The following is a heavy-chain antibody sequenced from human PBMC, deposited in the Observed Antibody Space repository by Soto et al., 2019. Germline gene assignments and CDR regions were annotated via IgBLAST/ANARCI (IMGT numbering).Heavy chain of an antibody. CDR1: GFTFGDYA. CDR2: IRSKAYGGTT. Sequence: EVQLVESGGGLVKPGRSLRLSCTASGFTFGDYAMSWFRQAPGKGLEWVGFIRSKAYGGTTEYAASVKGRFTISRDDSKSIAYLQMNSLKTEDTAVYYCTRLRMTGFGVVNPYGYWGQGTLVTVSS. D-gene: IGHD3-3*01. V-gene: IGHV3-49*05. J-gene: IGHJ4*02. CDR3: TRLRMTGFGVVNPYGY.